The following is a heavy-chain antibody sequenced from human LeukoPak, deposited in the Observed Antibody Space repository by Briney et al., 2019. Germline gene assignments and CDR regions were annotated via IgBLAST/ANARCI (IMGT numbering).Heavy chain of an antibody. Sequence: PSETLSLTCSVSGGSISSYYWSWIRQPPGKGLEWIGYIYYSKNTKYNPSLKSRVTISVDTSRNQFSLKLSSVTAADTAVYYCARGLWFGDENPPYFDYWGQGILVTVSS. CDR1: GGSISSYY. CDR3: ARGLWFGDENPPYFDY. J-gene: IGHJ4*02. CDR2: IYYSKNT. V-gene: IGHV4-59*08. D-gene: IGHD3-10*01.